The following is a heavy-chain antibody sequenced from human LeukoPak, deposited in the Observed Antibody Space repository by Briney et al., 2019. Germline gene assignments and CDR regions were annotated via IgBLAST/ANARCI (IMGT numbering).Heavy chain of an antibody. D-gene: IGHD1-26*01. Sequence: PGGSPRLSCAASGLTFSSYAMNWVRQAPGKGLEWVSTISYSGGSTYYVDSVKGRFTISRDNSENTLYLQLNSLRAEDTAVYYCAKAASGSYLYYFDYWGQGTLVTVSS. CDR1: GLTFSSYA. V-gene: IGHV3-23*01. CDR3: AKAASGSYLYYFDY. J-gene: IGHJ4*02. CDR2: ISYSGGST.